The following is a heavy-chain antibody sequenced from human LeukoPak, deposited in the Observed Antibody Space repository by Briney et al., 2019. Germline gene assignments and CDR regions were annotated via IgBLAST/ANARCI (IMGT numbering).Heavy chain of an antibody. Sequence: PSETLSLTCTVSGGSISSGDYYWSWIRQPPGKGLEWIGYIYYSGSTYYNPSLKSRVTISVDTSKNQFSLKLSSVTAADTAVYYCARELDDYSNYDRWFDPWGQGTLATVSS. V-gene: IGHV4-30-4*08. CDR1: GGSISSGDYY. CDR3: ARELDDYSNYDRWFDP. D-gene: IGHD4-11*01. J-gene: IGHJ5*02. CDR2: IYYSGST.